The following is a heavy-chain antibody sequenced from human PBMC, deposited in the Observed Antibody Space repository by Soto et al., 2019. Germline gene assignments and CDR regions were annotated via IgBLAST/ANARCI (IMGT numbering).Heavy chain of an antibody. CDR1: GFSFINYG. CDR3: ARGAATAGYSAFDS. CDR2: ISQSSYYM. J-gene: IGHJ4*02. V-gene: IGHV3-21*06. D-gene: IGHD6-13*01. Sequence: EVQLVESGGGVVKPGGSLRLSCAASGFSFINYGMNWVRQAPGKGLEWVSYISQSSYYMYYADSVKGRLTISRDNAKSSLFLQLNSLTVEDTDVYYCARGAATAGYSAFDSWGQGALVTVSS.